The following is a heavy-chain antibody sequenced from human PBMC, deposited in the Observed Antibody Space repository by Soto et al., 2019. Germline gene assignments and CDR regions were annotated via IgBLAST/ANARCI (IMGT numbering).Heavy chain of an antibody. D-gene: IGHD3-16*02. J-gene: IGHJ4*02. Sequence: QLQLVQSGVEVKTPGASVKVSCKASGYTFSNYGFTWVRQAPGQGLEWMGWISAYNGRADYAEKFQGRVCMTTDTSTSTGYMELRSLRSDDTAVYYCARLVVSHLYYFDYWGQGTLVTVSS. CDR1: GYTFSNYG. CDR3: ARLVVSHLYYFDY. CDR2: ISAYNGRA. V-gene: IGHV1-18*01.